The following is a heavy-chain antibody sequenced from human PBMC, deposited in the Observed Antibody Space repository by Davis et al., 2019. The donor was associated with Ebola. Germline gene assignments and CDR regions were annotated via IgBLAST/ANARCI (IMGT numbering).Heavy chain of an antibody. D-gene: IGHD1-1*01. CDR3: ARPDRSIRTTPGY. CDR1: GFTFSSYE. J-gene: IGHJ4*02. CDR2: ISSGGSTI. V-gene: IGHV3-48*03. Sequence: PSETLSLTCAASGFTFSSYEMNWVRQAPGKGLERVSYISSGGSTIYYADSVKGRFTISRDNAKNSLCLQMDGLRVEDTAVYYCARPDRSIRTTPGYWGQGTLVTVSS.